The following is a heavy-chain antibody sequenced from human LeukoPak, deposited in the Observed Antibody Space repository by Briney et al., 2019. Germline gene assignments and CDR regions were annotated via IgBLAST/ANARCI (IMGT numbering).Heavy chain of an antibody. V-gene: IGHV4-59*08. Sequence: SETLSLTCTVSGGSISSYYWSWIRQPPGKGLEWIGYIYYSGSTNYNPSLKSRVTISVDTSKNQFSLKLSSVTAADTAVYYCARGTTIFGVVIASLSGMDVWGQGTAVTVSS. D-gene: IGHD3-3*01. CDR1: GGSISSYY. CDR2: IYYSGST. CDR3: ARGTTIFGVVIASLSGMDV. J-gene: IGHJ6*02.